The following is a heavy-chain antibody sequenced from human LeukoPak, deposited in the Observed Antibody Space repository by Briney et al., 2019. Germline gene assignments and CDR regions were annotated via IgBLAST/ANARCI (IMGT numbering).Heavy chain of an antibody. V-gene: IGHV3-7*01. CDR3: VRGGGEFDP. J-gene: IGHJ5*02. Sequence: GGSLRLSCVASGFSFTSYWMSWVRQAPGKGLEWVANIKQDGGEKYYVDSVKGRFTISRDNAKNSVYLQMSGLRVEDTAMYYCVRGGGEFDPWGQGTRVTVSS. CDR2: IKQDGGEK. D-gene: IGHD2-21*01. CDR1: GFSFTSYW.